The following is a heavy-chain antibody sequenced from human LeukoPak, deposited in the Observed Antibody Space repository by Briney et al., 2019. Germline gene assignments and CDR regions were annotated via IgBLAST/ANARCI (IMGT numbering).Heavy chain of an antibody. Sequence: GGSLRLSCAASGFTFSSYGMHWVRQAPGKGLEWVAVIWYDGSNKYYADSVKGRFTISRDNSKTTLYLQMNSLRAEDTAVYYCASEGPRARDYGGSAMIYAFDIWGQGTMVTVSS. J-gene: IGHJ3*02. CDR3: ASEGPRARDYGGSAMIYAFDI. V-gene: IGHV3-33*01. CDR2: IWYDGSNK. CDR1: GFTFSSYG. D-gene: IGHD4-23*01.